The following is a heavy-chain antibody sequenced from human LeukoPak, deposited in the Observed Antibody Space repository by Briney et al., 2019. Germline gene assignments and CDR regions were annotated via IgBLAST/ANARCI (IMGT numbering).Heavy chain of an antibody. D-gene: IGHD5-18*01. CDR2: ISYDGRNK. Sequence: PGGSLRLSCAASGFTFSSYGMHWVRQAPGKGLEWVAGISYDGRNKEYVDSVKGRFTISRDNSKNTLYLQMNSLRAEDTAVYNCAKERGYSHGFDYWGQGTLVTVSS. CDR1: GFTFSSYG. J-gene: IGHJ4*02. V-gene: IGHV3-30*18. CDR3: AKERGYSHGFDY.